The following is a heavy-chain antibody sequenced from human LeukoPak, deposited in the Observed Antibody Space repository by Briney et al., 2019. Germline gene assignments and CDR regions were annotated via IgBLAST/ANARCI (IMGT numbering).Heavy chain of an antibody. CDR3: ARGLGIAVGSLDY. V-gene: IGHV1-46*03. CDR1: VYTFTSYY. CDR2: INPSGGST. Sequence: AAVKVSLMTSVYTFTSYYMHWVRQAPGQGLEWMGIINPSGGSTSYAQKFQGRVTMTRDTSTSTVYMELSSLRSEDTAVYYCARGLGIAVGSLDYWGQGTLVTVSS. D-gene: IGHD6-19*01. J-gene: IGHJ4*02.